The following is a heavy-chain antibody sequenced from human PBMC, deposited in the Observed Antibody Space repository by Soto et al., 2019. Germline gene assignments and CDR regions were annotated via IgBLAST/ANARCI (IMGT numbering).Heavy chain of an antibody. J-gene: IGHJ5*02. CDR1: GGSISSGDYY. CDR3: ARYYDFWSGYVRWFDP. D-gene: IGHD3-3*01. CDR2: IYYSGST. Sequence: SETLSLTCTVSGGSISSGDYYWSWIRQPPGKGLEWIGYIYYSGSTYYNPSLKSRVTISVDTSKNQFSLKLGSVTAADTAVYYCARYYDFWSGYVRWFDPWGQGTLVTVSS. V-gene: IGHV4-30-4*01.